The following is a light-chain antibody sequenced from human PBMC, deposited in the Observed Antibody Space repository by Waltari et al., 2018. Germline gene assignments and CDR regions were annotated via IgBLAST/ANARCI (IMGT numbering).Light chain of an antibody. CDR3: LLSFSGADVG. Sequence: QAVVTQEPSLTVSPGGTVTLTCGSNTGAVTSGHFPYWFQQKPGQAPVTLIYDASNRHSLAPARVSGSLPWGKAGLTLSGAQPGDEGGYYCLLSFSGADVGFGGGTKLTVL. CDR2: DAS. J-gene: IGLJ2*01. CDR1: TGAVTSGHF. V-gene: IGLV7-46*01.